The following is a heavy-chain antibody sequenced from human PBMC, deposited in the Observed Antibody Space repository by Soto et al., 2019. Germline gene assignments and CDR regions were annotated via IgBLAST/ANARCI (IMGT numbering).Heavy chain of an antibody. Sequence: ASVNASSKASGDTYTCYYMHWVRQAPGQGLEWMGIINPSGGSTSYAQKFQGRVTMTRDTSTSTVYMELSSLRSEDTAVYYCARDLAEYGDDPVQDYWGQGTLVTVSS. CDR3: ARDLAEYGDDPVQDY. D-gene: IGHD4-17*01. CDR2: INPSGGST. J-gene: IGHJ4*02. V-gene: IGHV1-46*01. CDR1: GDTYTCYY.